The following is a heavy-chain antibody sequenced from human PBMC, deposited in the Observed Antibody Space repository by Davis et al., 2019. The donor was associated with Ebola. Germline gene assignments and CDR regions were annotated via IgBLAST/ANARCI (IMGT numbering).Heavy chain of an antibody. CDR3: GSKPKGDNCVHDDCYYVY. CDR1: GLNFSDYG. J-gene: IGHJ4*02. CDR2: ISRSGNVI. D-gene: IGHD2-21*01. V-gene: IGHV3-21*01. Sequence: PGGSLRLSCAVAGLNFSDYGINWVRQAPGKGLEWVSFISRSGNVIQYADSVRGRFSISRDNSKNSVYLQVNSLRAEDTAVYFCGSKPKGDNCVHDDCYYVYRGQGTLVTVS.